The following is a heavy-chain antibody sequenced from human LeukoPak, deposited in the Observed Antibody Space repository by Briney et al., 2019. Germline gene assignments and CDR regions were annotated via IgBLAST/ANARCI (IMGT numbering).Heavy chain of an antibody. V-gene: IGHV3-33*01. CDR3: ARDSYYYGSGSYLLFQH. CDR1: GFTFSSYG. Sequence: GGSLRLSCAASGFTFSSYGMHWVRQAPGKGLEWVAVIWYDGSNKYYADSVKGRFTISRDNSKNTLYLQMNSLRAEDTAAYYCARDSYYYGSGSYLLFQHWGQGTLVTVSS. D-gene: IGHD3-10*01. J-gene: IGHJ1*01. CDR2: IWYDGSNK.